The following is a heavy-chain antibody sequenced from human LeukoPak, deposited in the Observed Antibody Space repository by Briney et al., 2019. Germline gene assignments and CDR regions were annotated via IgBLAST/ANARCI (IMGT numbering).Heavy chain of an antibody. CDR1: GDSVSSNSAA. CDR3: ARGGGYCSGGDCNYFDY. V-gene: IGHV6-1*01. Sequence: QTLSLTCAISGDSVSSNSAAWNWIRQSPSRGLEWLGRTYYRSKWYNDYAVSVKSRIGINPDTSKTQFSLQLDSVTPEDTAVYYCARGGGYCSGGDCNYFDYWGQGTLVTVSS. CDR2: TYYRSKWYN. D-gene: IGHD2-15*01. J-gene: IGHJ4*02.